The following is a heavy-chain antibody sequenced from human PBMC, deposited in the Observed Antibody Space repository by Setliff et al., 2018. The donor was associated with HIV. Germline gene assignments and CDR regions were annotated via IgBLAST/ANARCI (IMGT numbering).Heavy chain of an antibody. V-gene: IGHV4-39*01. CDR1: GDSISGSSYY. CDR3: ARQYSSSSAHFEY. CDR2: VYFSGTT. D-gene: IGHD6-13*01. J-gene: IGHJ4*02. Sequence: LSLTCTVSGDSISGSSYYWGWIRQSPGRELEWLGSVYFSGTTYYNPSLKSRVKVSVNMSQNQFSLKVTSVTAADTAVYYCARQYSSSSAHFEYWGQGALVTVS.